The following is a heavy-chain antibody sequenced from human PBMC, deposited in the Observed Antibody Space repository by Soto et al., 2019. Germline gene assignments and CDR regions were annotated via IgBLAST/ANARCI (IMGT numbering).Heavy chain of an antibody. V-gene: IGHV1-3*01. J-gene: IGHJ6*02. CDR3: AKDLYKPYDSRSYQNNYYGMDD. CDR1: GYTFTCYV. D-gene: IGHD3-22*01. Sequence: ASVKVSFKACGYTFTCYVLHWVGQARGQRLEWMGWINAGYGNTKDSKKYQTKVTNTTNTSANTAYMELSSQKTEDTAVYNCAKDLYKPYDSRSYQNNYYGMDDWGQGTTVTVSS. CDR2: INAGYGNT.